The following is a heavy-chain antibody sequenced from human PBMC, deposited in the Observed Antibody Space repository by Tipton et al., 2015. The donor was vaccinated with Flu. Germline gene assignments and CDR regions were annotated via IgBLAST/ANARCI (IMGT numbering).Heavy chain of an antibody. V-gene: IGHV1-18*01. CDR1: GYTFTNFG. Sequence: QSGPEVKKPGTSVKVSCRASGYTFTNFGISWVRQAPGQGLEWMGWINAYNGNADYGQKVKGRVTMTTDTSTSTAYMELRSLRFDGTAVYYCARRMGDSSGSLWDSWGQGTPVTVSS. CDR2: INAYNGNA. D-gene: IGHD3-22*01. J-gene: IGHJ4*02. CDR3: ARRMGDSSGSLWDS.